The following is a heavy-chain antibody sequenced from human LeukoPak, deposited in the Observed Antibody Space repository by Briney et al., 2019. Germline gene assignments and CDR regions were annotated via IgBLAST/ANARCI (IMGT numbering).Heavy chain of an antibody. J-gene: IGHJ4*02. CDR3: ARTQGYCSSTSCHAPRLDY. CDR2: ISSSSSTI. D-gene: IGHD2-2*01. CDR1: GFTFSSYS. V-gene: IGHV3-48*01. Sequence: GGSLRLSCAASGFTFSSYSMNWVRQAPGKGLEWVSYISSSSSTIYYADSVKGRFTISRDNAKNSLYLQMNSLRAEDTAVYYCARTQGYCSSTSCHAPRLDYWGQGTLVTVSS.